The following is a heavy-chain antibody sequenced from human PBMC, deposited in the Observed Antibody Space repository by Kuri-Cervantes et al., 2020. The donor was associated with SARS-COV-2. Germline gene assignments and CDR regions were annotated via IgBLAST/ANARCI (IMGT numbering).Heavy chain of an antibody. V-gene: IGHV3-23*01. CDR3: AKYMVGAAPFDS. CDR1: GFTFSSYW. J-gene: IGHJ4*02. CDR2: ISGSGGTT. D-gene: IGHD1-26*01. Sequence: GESLKISCAASGFTFSSYWMHWVRQAPGKGLQWVSTISGSGGTTYYADSVKGRFTISRDNSKNTLYLQMNTLRADDAAVYYCAKYMVGAAPFDSWGQGTLVTVSS.